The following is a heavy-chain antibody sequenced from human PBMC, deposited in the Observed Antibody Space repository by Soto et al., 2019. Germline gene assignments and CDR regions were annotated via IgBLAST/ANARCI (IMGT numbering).Heavy chain of an antibody. CDR3: ARVLRIFGVVISNWFDP. J-gene: IGHJ5*02. V-gene: IGHV4-31*03. Sequence: SETLSLTCTVSGVSISSGGYYWSWILQHPGKGLEWIGYIYYSGSTYYNPSLKSRVTISVDTSKNQFSLKLSSVTAADTAVYYCARVLRIFGVVISNWFDPWGQGTLVTVSS. CDR1: GVSISSGGYY. D-gene: IGHD3-3*01. CDR2: IYYSGST.